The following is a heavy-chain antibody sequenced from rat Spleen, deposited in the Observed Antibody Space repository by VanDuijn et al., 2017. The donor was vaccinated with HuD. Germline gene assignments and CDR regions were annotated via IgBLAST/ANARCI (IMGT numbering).Heavy chain of an antibody. CDR2: IANTGGST. Sequence: EVQLVESGGGLVQPGGSLKLSCVVSGFTFSNYWMTWIRQAPGKGLEWVASIANTGGSTYYPDSVQGRFTISRDNAKSTLYLQMNSLRSEDTATYYCTTNPYNNYFDYWGQGVMVTVSS. CDR1: GFTFSNYW. J-gene: IGHJ2*01. D-gene: IGHD1-10*01. V-gene: IGHV5-31*01. CDR3: TTNPYNNYFDY.